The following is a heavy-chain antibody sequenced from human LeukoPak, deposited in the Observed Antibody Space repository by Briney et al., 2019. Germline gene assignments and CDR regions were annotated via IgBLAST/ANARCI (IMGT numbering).Heavy chain of an antibody. CDR3: ARYRQPYCSGGSCNYYYGTDV. D-gene: IGHD2-15*01. CDR2: INHSGST. V-gene: IGHV4-34*01. Sequence: SETLSLTCAVYGGSFSGYYWSWIRQPPGKGLEWIGEINHSGSTNYNPSLKSRVTISVDTSKNQFSLKLSSVTAADTAVYYCARYRQPYCSGGSCNYYYGTDVWGQGTTVTVSS. CDR1: GGSFSGYY. J-gene: IGHJ6*02.